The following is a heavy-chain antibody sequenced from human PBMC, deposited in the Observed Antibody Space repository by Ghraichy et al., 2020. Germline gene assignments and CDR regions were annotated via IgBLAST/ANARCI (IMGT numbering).Heavy chain of an antibody. Sequence: LSLTCAASGFTFSNAWMSWVRQAPGKGLEWVGRIKSKTDGGTTDYAAPVKGRFTISRDDSKNTLYLQMNSLKTEDTAVYYCTTEYYYDSSGPKDAFDIWGQGTMVTVSS. CDR3: TTEYYYDSSGPKDAFDI. D-gene: IGHD3-22*01. CDR1: GFTFSNAW. V-gene: IGHV3-15*01. CDR2: IKSKTDGGTT. J-gene: IGHJ3*02.